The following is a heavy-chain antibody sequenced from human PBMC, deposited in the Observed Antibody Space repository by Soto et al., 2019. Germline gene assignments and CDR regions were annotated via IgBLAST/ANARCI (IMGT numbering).Heavy chain of an antibody. CDR2: LDWDDGK. D-gene: IGHD3-10*01. V-gene: IGHV2-70*11. CDR1: GFSLSTTGMC. J-gene: IGHJ4*02. Sequence: GSGPTLVNPTQTLTLTCTFSGFSLSTTGMCVSWIRQPPGKALEWLVRLDWDDGKYYSTSLKTRLTISKDTSKNQVVVTMTNMDPVDTATYYCARDYGPGIYSFDFWGQGTLVTVSS. CDR3: ARDYGPGIYSFDF.